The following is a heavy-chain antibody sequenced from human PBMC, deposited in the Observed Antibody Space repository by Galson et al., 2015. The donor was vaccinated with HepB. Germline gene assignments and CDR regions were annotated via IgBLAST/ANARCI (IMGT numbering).Heavy chain of an antibody. V-gene: IGHV3-30*04. CDR3: ARDRGPYSSSSLDY. D-gene: IGHD6-13*01. CDR1: GFTFSSYA. J-gene: IGHJ4*02. Sequence: SLRLSCVASGFTFSSYAMHWVRQAPGKGLEWVAVISYDGSNKYYADSVKGRFTISRDNSKNTLYLQMNSLRAEDTAVYYCARDRGPYSSSSLDYWGQGTLVTVSS. CDR2: ISYDGSNK.